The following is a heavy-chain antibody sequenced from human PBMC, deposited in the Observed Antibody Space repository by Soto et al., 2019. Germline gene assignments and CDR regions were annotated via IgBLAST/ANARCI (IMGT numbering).Heavy chain of an antibody. CDR3: ARDSRYDFWSGYRGPKGAFDI. Sequence: PSETLSLTCTVSGGSISSGGYYWSWIRQHPGKGLEWIGYIYYSGSTYYNPSLKSRVTISVDTSKNQFSLKLSSVTAADTAVYYCARDSRYDFWSGYRGPKGAFDIWGQGTMVTVSS. CDR1: GGSISSGGYY. D-gene: IGHD3-3*01. V-gene: IGHV4-31*03. CDR2: IYYSGST. J-gene: IGHJ3*02.